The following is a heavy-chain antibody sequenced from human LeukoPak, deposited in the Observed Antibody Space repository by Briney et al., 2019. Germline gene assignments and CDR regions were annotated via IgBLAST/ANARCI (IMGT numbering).Heavy chain of an antibody. CDR2: IYYSGST. D-gene: IGHD6-19*01. V-gene: IGHV4-61*05. Sequence: SETLSLTCTVSGVSISSSNSYWGWIRQPPGKGLEWIGYIYYSGSTNYNPSLKSRVTISVDTSKNQFSLKLSSVTAADTAVYYCARVEETAGTGISYYYYMDVWGKGTTVTVSS. CDR3: ARVEETAGTGISYYYYMDV. CDR1: GVSISSSNSY. J-gene: IGHJ6*03.